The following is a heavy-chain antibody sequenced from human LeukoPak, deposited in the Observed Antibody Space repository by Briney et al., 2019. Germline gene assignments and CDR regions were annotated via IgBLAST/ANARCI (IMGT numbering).Heavy chain of an antibody. CDR1: GYTFTSYY. Sequence: ASVKVFCKASGYTFTSYYMHWVRQAPGQGLEWMGIINPSGGSTGYAQKFQGRVTMTRDTSTSTVYMELSSLRSEDTAVYYCARDGDSSGYPMYNWFDPWGQGTLVTVSS. CDR2: INPSGGST. D-gene: IGHD3-22*01. J-gene: IGHJ5*02. CDR3: ARDGDSSGYPMYNWFDP. V-gene: IGHV1-46*01.